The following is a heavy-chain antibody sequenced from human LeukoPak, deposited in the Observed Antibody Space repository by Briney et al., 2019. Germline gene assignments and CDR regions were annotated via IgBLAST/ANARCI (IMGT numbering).Heavy chain of an antibody. CDR1: GFTFSSYG. J-gene: IGHJ4*02. CDR3: AREYDILTGSPVDY. V-gene: IGHV3-30*03. D-gene: IGHD3-9*01. Sequence: GRSLRLSCAASGFTFSSYGMHWVRQAPGKGLEWVAVISYDGSNKYYADSVKGRFTISRDISKNTLYLQMNSLRAEDTAVYYCAREYDILTGSPVDYWGQGTLVTVSS. CDR2: ISYDGSNK.